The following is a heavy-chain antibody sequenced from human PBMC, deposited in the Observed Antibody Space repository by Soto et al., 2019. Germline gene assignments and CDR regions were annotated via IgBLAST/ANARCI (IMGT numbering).Heavy chain of an antibody. V-gene: IGHV4-31*03. Sequence: QVQLQESGPGLVKPSQTLSLTCTVSGGSISSGVYYWSWIRQHPGKGLEWIGYIYYSGSTYYNPSLKSRVTISVDTSKNQFALKLSSVTAADTAVYHCARDPGRHYYMDVWGKGTTVTVSS. CDR1: GGSISSGVYY. J-gene: IGHJ6*03. CDR2: IYYSGST. CDR3: ARDPGRHYYMDV.